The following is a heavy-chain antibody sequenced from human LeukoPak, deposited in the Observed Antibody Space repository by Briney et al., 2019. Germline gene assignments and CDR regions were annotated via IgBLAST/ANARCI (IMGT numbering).Heavy chain of an antibody. D-gene: IGHD6-19*01. J-gene: IGHJ4*02. Sequence: PGGSLRLSCAASGFTFSSYWMSWVRQAPGKGLEWVANIKQDGSEKYYVDSVKGRFTISRDNAKNSLYLQMNSLRAEDTAVYYCARVGGSAGIAVAEGFDYWGQGTLVTVSS. CDR2: IKQDGSEK. CDR3: ARVGGSAGIAVAEGFDY. V-gene: IGHV3-7*01. CDR1: GFTFSSYW.